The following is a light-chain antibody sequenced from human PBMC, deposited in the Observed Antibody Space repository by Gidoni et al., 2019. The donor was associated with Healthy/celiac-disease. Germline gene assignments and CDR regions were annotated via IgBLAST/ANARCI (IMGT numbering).Light chain of an antibody. J-gene: IGLJ3*02. CDR2: EVS. V-gene: IGLV2-23*02. CDR3: CSYAGSSLPV. CDR1: SSDVGSYNL. Sequence: QSALTQPASVSASPGQSITLSCTGTSSDVGSYNLVSWYQQHPGKAPKLMIYEVSKRPSGVSNRFSGSKSGNTASLTISGLQAEDEADYYCCSYAGSSLPVFGGGTKLTVL.